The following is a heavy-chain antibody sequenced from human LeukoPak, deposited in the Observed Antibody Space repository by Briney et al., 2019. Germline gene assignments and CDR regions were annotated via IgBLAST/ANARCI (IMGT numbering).Heavy chain of an antibody. CDR1: GFTFSSYW. J-gene: IGHJ4*02. D-gene: IGHD6-19*01. CDR3: ARVIYSGWEGELSD. CDR2: INSDGSTT. V-gene: IGHV3-74*01. Sequence: GGPLRLSCAASGFTFSSYWMHWVRQAPGKGLVWVSRINSDGSTTSYADSVMGRFTISRDNAKNTLYLQMNSLRAEDTAVYYCARVIYSGWEGELSDWGQGTLVTVSS.